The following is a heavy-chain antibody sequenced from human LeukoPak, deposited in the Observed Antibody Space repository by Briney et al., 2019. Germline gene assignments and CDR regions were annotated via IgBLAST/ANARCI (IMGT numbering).Heavy chain of an antibody. CDR3: ARGGLYGYDVFDY. CDR1: GFTFSSYE. D-gene: IGHD5-12*01. J-gene: IGHJ4*02. V-gene: IGHV3-48*03. CDR2: ISGSGRTI. Sequence: GGSLRLSCAASGFTFSSYEMNWVRHAPGKGLEWVSYISGSGRTISYADSVKGRFTISRDNAKNSLYLQMNSLRVEDTAVYHCARGGLYGYDVFDYWGQGTLVTVSS.